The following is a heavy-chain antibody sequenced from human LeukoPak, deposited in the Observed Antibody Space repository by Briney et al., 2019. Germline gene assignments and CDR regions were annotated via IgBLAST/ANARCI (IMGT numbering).Heavy chain of an antibody. CDR2: INPNSGGT. J-gene: IGHJ5*02. Sequence: GASVKVSCKASGYTFTGYYMHWVRQAPGQGLEWMGWINPNSGGTNYAQKFQGRVTMTRDTSISTAYMELSRLRSDDSAVYYCARQITMIVVVPTTGFDPWGQGTLVTVSS. V-gene: IGHV1-2*02. CDR1: GYTFTGYY. CDR3: ARQITMIVVVPTTGFDP. D-gene: IGHD3-22*01.